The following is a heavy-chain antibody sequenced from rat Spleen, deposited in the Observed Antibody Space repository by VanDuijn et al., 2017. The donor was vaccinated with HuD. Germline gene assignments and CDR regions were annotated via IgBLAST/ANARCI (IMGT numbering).Heavy chain of an antibody. CDR1: GFTFSSYD. J-gene: IGHJ2*01. V-gene: IGHV5-25*01. CDR2: ISPSGGST. D-gene: IGHD1-4*01. CDR3: ARRARVSHYFDY. Sequence: EVQLVESGGALVQPGRSLKLSCAASGFTFSSYDMAWVRQAPTKGLEWVASISPSGGSTYYRDSMKGRFTISRDNAKSTLYLQMDSLRSEDTATYYCARRARVSHYFDYWGQGVMVTVSS.